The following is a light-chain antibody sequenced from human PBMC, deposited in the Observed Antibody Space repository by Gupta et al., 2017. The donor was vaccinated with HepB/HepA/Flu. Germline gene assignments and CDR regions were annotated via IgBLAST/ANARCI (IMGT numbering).Light chain of an antibody. CDR2: GAS. V-gene: IGKV3-15*01. Sequence: EIVMTQSPATLSVSPGERATLSCRASQSVSSNLAWYQQKPGQAPRLLIYGASTRATGIPARFSGSGSGTEFTLTISSRQSEDFAVYYCQQYNTWPRYTFGQGTKLEL. J-gene: IGKJ2*01. CDR1: QSVSSN. CDR3: QQYNTWPRYT.